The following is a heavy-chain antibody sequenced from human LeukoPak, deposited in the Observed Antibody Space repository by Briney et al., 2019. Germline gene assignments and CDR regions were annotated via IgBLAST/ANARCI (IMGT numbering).Heavy chain of an antibody. Sequence: SETLPLTCTVSGGSISTYHWSWIRQPPGKGLEWIGYIYYSGSTNYNPSLKNRVIISVDTSKNQFSLKLSSVTAADTAVYYCAREVRYSFDYWGQGTLVTVSS. CDR2: IYYSGST. D-gene: IGHD3-9*01. J-gene: IGHJ4*02. CDR1: GGSISTYH. CDR3: AREVRYSFDY. V-gene: IGHV4-59*01.